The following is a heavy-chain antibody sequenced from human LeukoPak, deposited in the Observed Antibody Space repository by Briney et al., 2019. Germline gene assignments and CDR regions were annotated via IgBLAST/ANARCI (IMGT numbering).Heavy chain of an antibody. CDR1: GFTFSSYE. V-gene: IGHV3-48*03. Sequence: GGSLRLSCAASGFTFSSYEMNWVRQAPGKGLEWVSYISSSGSTIYYADSVKGRFTISRDNAKNSLYLQMNSLRAEDTAVYYCARSGGGAVTHTDYFDYWGQGTLVTVSS. D-gene: IGHD4-11*01. CDR3: ARSGGGAVTHTDYFDY. CDR2: ISSSGSTI. J-gene: IGHJ4*02.